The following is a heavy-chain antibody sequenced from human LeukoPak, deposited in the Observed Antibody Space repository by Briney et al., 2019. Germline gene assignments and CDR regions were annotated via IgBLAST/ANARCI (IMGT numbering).Heavy chain of an antibody. CDR2: IKSKTDGGTA. V-gene: IGHV3-15*01. CDR3: TTEITMIAP. CDR1: GFTFSNAW. D-gene: IGHD3-22*01. J-gene: IGHJ5*02. Sequence: GGSLRLSRAASGFTFSNAWMSWVRQAPGKGLEWVGRIKSKTDGGTAEYAAPVKGRFTISRDDSTNTLYLQMNSLKTEDTAVYYCTTEITMIAPWGQGTLVTVSS.